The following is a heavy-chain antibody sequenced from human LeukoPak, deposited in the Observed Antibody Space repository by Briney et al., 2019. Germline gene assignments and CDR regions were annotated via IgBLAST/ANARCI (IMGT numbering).Heavy chain of an antibody. CDR2: ISSSSSYI. CDR1: GFTFSSYS. D-gene: IGHD2-21*01. V-gene: IGHV3-21*04. Sequence: NSGGSLRLSCAASGFTFSSYSMNWVRQAPGKGLEWVSSISSSSSYIYYADSVKGRFTISRDSSKNTLFLQMNRLRPEDAAVYYCAKAPVTTCRGAYCYPFDYWGQGTLVTVSS. CDR3: AKAPVTTCRGAYCYPFDY. J-gene: IGHJ4*02.